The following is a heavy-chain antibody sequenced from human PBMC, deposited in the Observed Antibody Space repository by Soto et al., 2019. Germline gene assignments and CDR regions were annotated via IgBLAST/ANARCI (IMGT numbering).Heavy chain of an antibody. V-gene: IGHV1-46*03. CDR1: GYPFTSYY. J-gene: IGHJ5*02. Sequence: GASLKVSCKSSGYPFTSYYIHWVRQAPGQGLEWMGIINPSGGSTSYAQKFQGRVTMTRDTSTSTVYMELSSLRSEDTAVYYCARALVVAAPGGFDPWGQGTLVTVSS. D-gene: IGHD2-15*01. CDR3: ARALVVAAPGGFDP. CDR2: INPSGGST.